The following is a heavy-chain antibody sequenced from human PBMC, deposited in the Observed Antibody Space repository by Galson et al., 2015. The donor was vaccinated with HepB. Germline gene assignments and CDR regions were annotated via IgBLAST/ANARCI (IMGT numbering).Heavy chain of an antibody. CDR3: ARSTDCSSTSCYSPFDY. CDR1: GFTFSSYA. CDR2: ISYDGSNK. D-gene: IGHD2-2*01. V-gene: IGHV3-30*04. Sequence: SLRLSCAASGFTFSSYAMHWVRQAPGKGLEWVAVISYDGSNKYYADSVKGRFTISRDNSKNTLYLQMNSLRAEDTAEYYCARSTDCSSTSCYSPFDYWGQGTLVTVSS. J-gene: IGHJ4*02.